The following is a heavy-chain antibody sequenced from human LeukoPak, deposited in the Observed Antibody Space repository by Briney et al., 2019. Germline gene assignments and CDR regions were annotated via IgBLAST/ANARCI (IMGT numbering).Heavy chain of an antibody. J-gene: IGHJ6*02. CDR3: ARVWVGGNSSYYYYGMDV. CDR1: GGTFSSYA. Sequence: GSSVKVSCKASGGTFSSYAISWVRQAPGLGLEWMGRIIPILGIANYAQKFQGRVTITADKSTSTAYMELSSLRSEDTAVYYCARVWVGGNSSYYYYGMDVWGQGTTVTVSS. CDR2: IIPILGIA. V-gene: IGHV1-69*04. D-gene: IGHD4-23*01.